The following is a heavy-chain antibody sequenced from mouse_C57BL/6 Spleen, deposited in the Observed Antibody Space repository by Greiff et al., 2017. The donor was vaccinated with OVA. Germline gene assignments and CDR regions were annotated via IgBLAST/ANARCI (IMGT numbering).Heavy chain of an antibody. CDR2: IYPGSGNT. CDR3: ARESFYGYGDY. V-gene: IGHV1-76*01. CDR1: GYTFTDYY. D-gene: IGHD2-2*01. Sequence: QVQLQQSGAELVRPGASVKLSCKASGYTFTDYYINWVKQRPGQGLEWIARIYPGSGNTYYNEKFKGKATLTAEKSSSTAYMQLSSLTSEDSAVYFCARESFYGYGDYWGQGPTLTVSS. J-gene: IGHJ2*01.